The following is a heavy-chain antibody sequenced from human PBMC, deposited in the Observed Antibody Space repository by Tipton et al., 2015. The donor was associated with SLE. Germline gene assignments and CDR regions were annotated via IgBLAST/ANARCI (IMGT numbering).Heavy chain of an antibody. CDR1: GGSIDTYH. Sequence: LRLSCSVSGGSIDTYHWSWVRQAPGQGLEWIGNIFYSGSVTYNPSLKSRVTISMDTSKTQFSLNLNSVTAADTAVYYCARHKGVVYFYHYDGLDVWGHGTTVTVSS. V-gene: IGHV4-59*08. CDR3: ARHKGVVYFYHYDGLDV. D-gene: IGHD3-3*01. CDR2: IFYSGSV. J-gene: IGHJ6*02.